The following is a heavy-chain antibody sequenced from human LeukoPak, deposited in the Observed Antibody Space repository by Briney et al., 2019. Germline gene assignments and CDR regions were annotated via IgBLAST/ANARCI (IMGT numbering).Heavy chain of an antibody. CDR2: INPNSGGT. Sequence: ASVKVSCKASGYTFTGYYTHWVRQAPGQGLEWMGWINPNSGGTNYAQKFQGRVTMTEDTSTDTAYMELSSLRSEDTAVYYCRVQRYFDWLLIDYWGQGTLVTVSS. J-gene: IGHJ4*02. D-gene: IGHD3-9*01. V-gene: IGHV1-2*02. CDR1: GYTFTGYY. CDR3: RVQRYFDWLLIDY.